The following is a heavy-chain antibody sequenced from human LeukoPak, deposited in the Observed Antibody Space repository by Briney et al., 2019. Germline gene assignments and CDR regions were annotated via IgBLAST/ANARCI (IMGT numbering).Heavy chain of an antibody. Sequence: SETLSLTCTVSGGSISTYYWSCIRQPPGKGLEWIGYIYYSGSTNYNPSLKSRVTISVDTSKNQFSLKLSSVTAADTAVYYCAREFRNNFDYWGQGTLVTVSS. CDR1: GGSISTYY. J-gene: IGHJ4*02. D-gene: IGHD1-14*01. V-gene: IGHV4-59*01. CDR2: IYYSGST. CDR3: AREFRNNFDY.